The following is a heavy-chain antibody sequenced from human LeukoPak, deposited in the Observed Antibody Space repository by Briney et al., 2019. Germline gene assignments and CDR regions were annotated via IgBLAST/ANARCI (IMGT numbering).Heavy chain of an antibody. CDR2: INPSGGST. CDR3: ARGPAYDSSGYYRFDP. D-gene: IGHD3-22*01. CDR1: GYTFTSYY. V-gene: IGHV1-46*01. J-gene: IGHJ5*02. Sequence: ASVKVSCKASGYTFTSYYMHWVRQAPGQGLEWMGIINPSGGSTNYAQKLQGRVTMTRDTSTSTLYMELSSLRSDDTAVYYCARGPAYDSSGYYRFDPWGQGTLVTVSS.